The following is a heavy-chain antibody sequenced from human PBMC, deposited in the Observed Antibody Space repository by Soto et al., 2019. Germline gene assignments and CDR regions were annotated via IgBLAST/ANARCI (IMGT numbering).Heavy chain of an antibody. J-gene: IGHJ3*02. V-gene: IGHV3-66*01. CDR2: FYSGGST. CDR1: GFSVSSNH. CDR3: ARGQPYSGTYFAFDI. Sequence: EVQLVESGGGLVQPGGSLRLSCAASGFSVSSNHMNWVRQAPGKGLEWVSVFYSGGSTYYADSAKGRFIIFRDISKNTLYLQMDTRRAEDTALYYCARGQPYSGTYFAFDIWGQGTMVTVSS. D-gene: IGHD5-12*01.